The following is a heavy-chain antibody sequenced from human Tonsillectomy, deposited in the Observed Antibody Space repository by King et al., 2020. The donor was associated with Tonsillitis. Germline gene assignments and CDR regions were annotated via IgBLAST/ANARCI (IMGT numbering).Heavy chain of an antibody. D-gene: IGHD4-11*01. CDR2: INPNSGGT. CDR3: ARDGQATLTTLNYYYHMDV. CDR1: GYTFSDYF. Sequence: VQLVQSGAEVKKPGASVKVSCKASGYTFSDYFMHWVRQAPGQGLEWMGWINPNSGGTNYAQKFQGRVTMTSDTSISTAYMELSRLKSDDTAVYYCARDGQATLTTLNYYYHMDVWGKGTTVTVSS. J-gene: IGHJ6*03. V-gene: IGHV1-2*02.